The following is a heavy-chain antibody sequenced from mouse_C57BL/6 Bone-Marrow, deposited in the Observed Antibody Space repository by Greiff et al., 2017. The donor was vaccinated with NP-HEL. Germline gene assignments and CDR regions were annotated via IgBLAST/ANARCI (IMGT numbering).Heavy chain of an antibody. Sequence: EVKLMESGGGLVKPGGSLKLSCAASGFTFSSYAMSWVRQTPEKRLEWVATISDGGSYTYYPDNVKGRFTISRDNSKTNLYLQMSHVKDEDTAMYYCARDGGVPFDYWGQGTTLTVSS. CDR3: ARDGGVPFDY. CDR2: ISDGGSYT. J-gene: IGHJ2*01. D-gene: IGHD6-1*01. V-gene: IGHV5-4*01. CDR1: GFTFSSYA.